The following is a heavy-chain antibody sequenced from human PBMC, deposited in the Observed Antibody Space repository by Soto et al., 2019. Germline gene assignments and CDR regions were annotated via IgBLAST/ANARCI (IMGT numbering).Heavy chain of an antibody. J-gene: IGHJ6*02. CDR1: GGTFSSYA. V-gene: IGHV1-69*13. CDR2: IIPIFGTA. Sequence: SVKVSCKASGGTFSSYAISWVRQAPGQGLEWMGGIIPIFGTANYAQKFQGRVTITADESTSTAYMELSSLRPEDTAVYYCARVSMSAMVRGVPGGAYYYYGMDVWGQGTTVTVSS. D-gene: IGHD3-10*01. CDR3: ARVSMSAMVRGVPGGAYYYYGMDV.